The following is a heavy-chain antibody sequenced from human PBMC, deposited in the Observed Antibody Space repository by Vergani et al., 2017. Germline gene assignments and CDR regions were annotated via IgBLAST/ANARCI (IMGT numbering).Heavy chain of an antibody. CDR3: ARTYYYGSGSPSWFDP. J-gene: IGHJ5*02. CDR2: IYSGGST. V-gene: IGHV3-66*02. D-gene: IGHD3-10*01. Sequence: EVQLVESGGGLVQPGGSLRLSCAASGFTVSSNYMRWVRQAPGKGLEWVSVIYSGGSTDYADSVKGRFTISRDNSKNTLYLQMNSLRAEDTAVYYCARTYYYGSGSPSWFDPWGQGTLVTVSS. CDR1: GFTVSSNY.